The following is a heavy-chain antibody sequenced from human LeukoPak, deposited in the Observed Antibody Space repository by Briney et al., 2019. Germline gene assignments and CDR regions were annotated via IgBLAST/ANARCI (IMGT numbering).Heavy chain of an antibody. V-gene: IGHV3-48*02. CDR1: GFTFSSYS. CDR3: AGEQAQYYYDSSGYYDDY. Sequence: AGGSLRLSCAASGFTFSSYSMNWVRQAPGKGLEWVSYISSSSSTIYYADSVKGRFTISRDNAKNSLYLQMNSLRDEDTAVYYCAGEQAQYYYDSSGYYDDYWGQGTLVTVSS. CDR2: ISSSSSTI. J-gene: IGHJ4*02. D-gene: IGHD3-22*01.